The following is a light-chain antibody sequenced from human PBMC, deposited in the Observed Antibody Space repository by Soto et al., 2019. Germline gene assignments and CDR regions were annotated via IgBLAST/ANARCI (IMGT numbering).Light chain of an antibody. J-gene: IGLJ1*01. V-gene: IGLV1-44*01. CDR3: AAWDDSLNGRYV. CDR1: SSNIGSNT. Sequence: QSVLTQPPSASGTPGQRVTISCSGSSSNIGSNTVNWYQQLPGTAPKLLIYSNNQRPSGVPDRFSGSKSGTSASLAIRGLQSEDEADYYCAAWDDSLNGRYVFGTGTKVTVL. CDR2: SNN.